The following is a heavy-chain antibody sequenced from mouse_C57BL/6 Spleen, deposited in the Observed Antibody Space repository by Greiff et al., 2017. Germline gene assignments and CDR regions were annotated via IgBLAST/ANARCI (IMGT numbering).Heavy chain of an antibody. Sequence: VQLQQPGAELVKPGASVKLSCKASGYTFTSYWMQWVKQRPGQGLEWIGEIDPSDSYTNYNQKFKGKATLTVDTSSSTAYMQLSSLTSEDSAVYYCASAYYYGSSYRDWFAYWGQGTLVTVSA. D-gene: IGHD1-1*01. V-gene: IGHV1-50*01. J-gene: IGHJ3*01. CDR3: ASAYYYGSSYRDWFAY. CDR1: GYTFTSYW. CDR2: IDPSDSYT.